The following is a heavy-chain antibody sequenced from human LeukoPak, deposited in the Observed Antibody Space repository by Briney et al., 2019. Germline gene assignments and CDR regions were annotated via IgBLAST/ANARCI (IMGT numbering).Heavy chain of an antibody. CDR2: ISAYYGNT. D-gene: IGHD1-1*01. CDR1: GYSFINYG. V-gene: IGHV1-18*01. CDR3: ARCSPNGYFDY. J-gene: IGHJ4*02. Sequence: ASVKVSCKASGYSFINYGISWVRQAPGQGLEWMGWISAYYGNTNYAQKFQGRVTITADESTSTAYMELSSLRSEDTAVYYCARCSPNGYFDYWGQGTLVTVSS.